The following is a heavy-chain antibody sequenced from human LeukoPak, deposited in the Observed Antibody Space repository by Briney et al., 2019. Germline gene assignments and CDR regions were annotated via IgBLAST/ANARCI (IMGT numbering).Heavy chain of an antibody. D-gene: IGHD1-26*01. CDR3: ARASSGSYFSYYMDV. V-gene: IGHV4-39*07. CDR2: IYYSGST. CDR1: GGSISSSSYY. J-gene: IGHJ6*03. Sequence: SETLSLTCTVSGGSISSSSYYWGWIRQPPGKGLEWIGSIYYSGSTYYNPSLKSRVTISVDTSKNQFSLKLTSVTAADTAVYYCARASSGSYFSYYMDVWGKGTTVTISS.